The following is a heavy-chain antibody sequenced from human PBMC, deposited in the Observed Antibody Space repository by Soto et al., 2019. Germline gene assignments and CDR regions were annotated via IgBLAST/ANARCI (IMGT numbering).Heavy chain of an antibody. Sequence: AASVKVSCKAFGFIFNNYAISWVRQAPGQGLEWMGWISANSGNTKYAQSFQGRVTITADKSTSTASLELSSLRSDDTAVYYCAREGRGKKAGYNGLVSLGYWGQGTLVTVSS. CDR3: AREGRGKKAGYNGLVSLGY. J-gene: IGHJ4*02. V-gene: IGHV1-18*04. CDR2: ISANSGNT. D-gene: IGHD2-2*02. CDR1: GFIFNNYA.